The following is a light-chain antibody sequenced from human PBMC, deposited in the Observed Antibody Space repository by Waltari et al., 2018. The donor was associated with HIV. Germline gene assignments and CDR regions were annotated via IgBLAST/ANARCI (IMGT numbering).Light chain of an antibody. V-gene: IGLV1-44*01. J-gene: IGLJ2*01. CDR2: SNN. Sequence: QSVLTQPPSASGTPGQRVTISCSGSSSNIGSNTVNWYQQLPGTAPKLLINSNNQRPSGVPDRFSGSKSGTSASLAISVLQSDDAADYYCAAWDDSLNGHVVFGGGTKLTVL. CDR1: SSNIGSNT. CDR3: AAWDDSLNGHVV.